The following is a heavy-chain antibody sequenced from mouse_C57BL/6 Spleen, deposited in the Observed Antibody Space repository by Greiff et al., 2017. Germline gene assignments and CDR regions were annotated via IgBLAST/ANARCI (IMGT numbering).Heavy chain of an antibody. J-gene: IGHJ3*01. Sequence: QVQLQQSGAELARPGASVKLSCKASGYTFTSSGISWVKQRTGQGLEWIGEIYPRSGNTYYNEKFKGKATLTADKSSSTAYMELRSLTSEDSAVYFCARDDPWFAYWGQGTLVTVSA. V-gene: IGHV1-81*01. CDR3: ARDDPWFAY. CDR1: GYTFTSSG. CDR2: IYPRSGNT.